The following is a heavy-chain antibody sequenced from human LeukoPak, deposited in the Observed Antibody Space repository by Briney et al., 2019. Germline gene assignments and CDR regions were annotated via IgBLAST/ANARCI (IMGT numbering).Heavy chain of an antibody. Sequence: PGGSLRLSCAASGFTFSTYGMHWVRQAPGKGLEWVAFIRYDGTNIYYADSVKGRFTISRDNSKNTLYLQMNSLRAEDTAVYYCAKDRKVFLEWPKGCNDYWGQGTLVTVSP. CDR2: IRYDGTNI. CDR3: AKDRKVFLEWPKGCNDY. J-gene: IGHJ4*02. CDR1: GFTFSTYG. V-gene: IGHV3-30*02. D-gene: IGHD3-3*01.